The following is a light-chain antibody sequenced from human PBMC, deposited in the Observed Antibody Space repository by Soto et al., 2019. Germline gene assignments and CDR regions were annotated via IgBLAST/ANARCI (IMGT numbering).Light chain of an antibody. CDR2: GNN. V-gene: IGLV1-44*01. CDR1: SSNIGSNT. Sequence: QSALTQPPSASGTPGQRVTISCSGSSSNIGSNTVTWYLQLPGTAPKLLIYGNNQRPSGVPDRFSGSKSGTSASLAISGLQSEDEADYYCAAWDDSLNGVVFGGGTKLTVL. J-gene: IGLJ2*01. CDR3: AAWDDSLNGVV.